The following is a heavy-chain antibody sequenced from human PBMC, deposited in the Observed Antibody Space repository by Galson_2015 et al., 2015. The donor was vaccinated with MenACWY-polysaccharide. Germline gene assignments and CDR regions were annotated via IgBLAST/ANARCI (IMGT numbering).Heavy chain of an antibody. Sequence: SLRLSCAASGFTFSSYAMSWVRQAPGKGLEWVSAISGSGGSTYYADSVKGRFTISRDNSKNTLYLQMNSLRAEDTAVYYCAKEWAPIVVVLGYFDYWGQGTLVTVSS. V-gene: IGHV3-23*01. D-gene: IGHD3-22*01. CDR1: GFTFSSYA. CDR3: AKEWAPIVVVLGYFDY. CDR2: ISGSGGST. J-gene: IGHJ4*02.